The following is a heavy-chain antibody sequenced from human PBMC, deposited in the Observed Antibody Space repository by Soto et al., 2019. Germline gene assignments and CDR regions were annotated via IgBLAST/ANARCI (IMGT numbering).Heavy chain of an antibody. CDR1: GYTFTTHG. CDR3: ARDDSPGDNKYYQH. Sequence: QVQLVQSGAEVKKPGASVKVSCKASGYTFTTHGISWVRQAPGQGLEWIGWIRVSNGYTHYPQNLQGRVTVTTDTSTSTAYMELRNLISDDTAVYYCARDDSPGDNKYYQHWGQGTLVTVSS. J-gene: IGHJ1*01. V-gene: IGHV1-18*01. D-gene: IGHD2-21*01. CDR2: IRVSNGYT.